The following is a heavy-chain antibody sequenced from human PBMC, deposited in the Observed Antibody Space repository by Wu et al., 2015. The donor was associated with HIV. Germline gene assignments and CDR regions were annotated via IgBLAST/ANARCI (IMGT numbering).Heavy chain of an antibody. CDR1: GYASTGHY. Sequence: QVQLLQSGAEVKKPGASVKVSCQTSGYASTGHYTHWVRQAPGQRPGWMGWMNPNSGGTTYAPNFQGRVAMTRDTSTSTAYLELNSLRSDDTAVYYCARSTKLGIGWFDPWGQGTLVTVXS. D-gene: IGHD7-27*01. CDR2: MNPNSGGT. J-gene: IGHJ5*02. CDR3: ARSTKLGIGWFDP. V-gene: IGHV1-2*02.